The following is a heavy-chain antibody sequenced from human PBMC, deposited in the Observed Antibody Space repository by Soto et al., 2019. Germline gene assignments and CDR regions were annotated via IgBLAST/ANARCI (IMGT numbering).Heavy chain of an antibody. J-gene: IGHJ6*02. CDR3: ARGYQPLDV. D-gene: IGHD2-2*01. CDR1: GYTFTSYA. CDR2: INAGNGNT. V-gene: IGHV1-3*01. Sequence: QVQLVQSGAEVKKPGASVKVSCKASGYTFTSYAMHWVRQAPGQRLEWMGWINAGNGNTKYSQKFQGRVTSTRDTSARTAYMELSSLRSEDTAVYYCARGYQPLDVWGQVATVTVSS.